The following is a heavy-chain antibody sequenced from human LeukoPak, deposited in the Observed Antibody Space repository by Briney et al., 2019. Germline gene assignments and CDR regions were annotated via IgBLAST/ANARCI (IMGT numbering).Heavy chain of an antibody. CDR2: ISYSGRT. CDR1: GDSFSTYY. V-gene: IGHV4-59*01. D-gene: IGHD3-10*01. CDR3: ARGSHYGSGRLFDY. Sequence: PSETLSLTCTVSGDSFSTYYWSWIRQPPGKGLEWIGYISYSGRTNYSPSLRSRVTLSLDTSKSQCSLKLSSVTAADTAFYYCARGSHYGSGRLFDYWGQGTLVTVSS. J-gene: IGHJ4*02.